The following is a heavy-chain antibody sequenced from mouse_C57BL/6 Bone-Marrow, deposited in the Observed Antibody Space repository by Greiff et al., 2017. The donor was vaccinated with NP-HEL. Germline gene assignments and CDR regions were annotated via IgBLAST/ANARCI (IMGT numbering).Heavy chain of an antibody. J-gene: IGHJ1*03. D-gene: IGHD1-1*01. CDR3: ARYVYGSSHFDV. Sequence: QVQLQQSGAELVRPGPSVKMSCKASGYTFTNYWIGWAKQRPGHGLEWIGDIYPGGGYTNYNEKFKGKATLTADKSSSTAYMQFSSLTSEDSAIYYCARYVYGSSHFDVWGTGTTVTVSS. CDR1: GYTFTNYW. CDR2: IYPGGGYT. V-gene: IGHV1-63*01.